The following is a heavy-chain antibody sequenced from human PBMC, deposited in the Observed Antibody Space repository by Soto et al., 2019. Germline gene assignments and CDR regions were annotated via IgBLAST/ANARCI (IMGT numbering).Heavy chain of an antibody. CDR3: AKDPYSSGWYYYLDY. J-gene: IGHJ4*01. V-gene: IGHV3-23*01. CDR2: ISGVGETIT. D-gene: IGHD6-19*01. Sequence: GGSLRLSCAASGFTFSTYAMSWVRQAPGKGLEWVSAISGVGETITYYADSVKGRFTISRDNSKNTLYLQMNSLRAEDTAVYYCAKDPYSSGWYYYLDYWGQGTLVTVSS. CDR1: GFTFSTYA.